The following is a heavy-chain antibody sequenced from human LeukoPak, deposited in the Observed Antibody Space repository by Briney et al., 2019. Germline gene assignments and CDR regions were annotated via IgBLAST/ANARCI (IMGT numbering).Heavy chain of an antibody. V-gene: IGHV4-34*01. CDR2: INHSGST. D-gene: IGHD3-10*01. CDR3: ARVPYGSGSYQDY. J-gene: IGHJ4*02. Sequence: LSETLSLTFAVYGWSFSGYYWSWIRQPPGKGLEWIGEINHSGSTNYNPSLKGRVTISVDTSKNQFSLKLSSVTAAHTAVYYCARVPYGSGSYQDYWGQGTLVTVSS. CDR1: GWSFSGYY.